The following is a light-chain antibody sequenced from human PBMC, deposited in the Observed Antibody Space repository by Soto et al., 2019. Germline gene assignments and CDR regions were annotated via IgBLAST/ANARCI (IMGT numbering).Light chain of an antibody. V-gene: IGLV2-14*01. CDR1: SNDVGGYNY. CDR2: EVS. Sequence: QSVLTQPASVSGSPGRSITISCTGTSNDVGGYNYVSWFQQHPGKAPKLLIFEVSNRPSGVSNRFSGSKSGNTASLTISGLQAEDEADYYCSSFTSTSTFVFGNGTKVTVL. CDR3: SSFTSTSTFV. J-gene: IGLJ1*01.